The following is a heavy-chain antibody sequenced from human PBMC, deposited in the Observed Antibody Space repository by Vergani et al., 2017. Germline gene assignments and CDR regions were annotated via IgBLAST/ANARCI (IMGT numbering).Heavy chain of an antibody. CDR2: IYWNDDK. Sequence: QITLKESGPTLVKPTQTLTLTCTFSGFSLSTSGVGVGWIRQSPGKALEWLALIYWNDDKRYSQSLKSRVTITKDTSKNQVVLTMTNMDPVDTSTYYCAHTYYDFWSGYYGLDYWGQGTLVTVSS. V-gene: IGHV2-5*01. J-gene: IGHJ4*02. CDR3: AHTYYDFWSGYYGLDY. CDR1: GFSLSTSGVG. D-gene: IGHD3-3*01.